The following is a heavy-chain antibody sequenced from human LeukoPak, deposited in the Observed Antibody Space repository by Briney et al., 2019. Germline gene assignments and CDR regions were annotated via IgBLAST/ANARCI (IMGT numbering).Heavy chain of an antibody. CDR1: GGSFSGYY. D-gene: IGHD3-22*01. V-gene: IGHV4-34*01. J-gene: IGHJ4*02. CDR2: INHSGST. CDR3: ARLYYDSSGQPFDY. Sequence: PSETLSLTCAVYGGSFSGYYWSWIRQPPGKGLEWIGEINHSGSTNYNPSLKSRVTISVGTSKNQFSLKLSSVTAADTAVYYCARLYYDSSGQPFDYWGQGTLVTVSS.